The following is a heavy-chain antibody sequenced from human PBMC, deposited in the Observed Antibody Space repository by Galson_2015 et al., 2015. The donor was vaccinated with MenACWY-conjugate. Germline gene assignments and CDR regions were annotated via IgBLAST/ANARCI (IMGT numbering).Heavy chain of an antibody. CDR3: ARTGGSPPRGFDY. Sequence: SLRLSCAASEFTFSSYWMHWVRQAPGKGLVWVSRINSDGSSTSYADTAKGRFTISRDNAKNTLYLQMNSLRAEDTAVYYCARTGGSPPRGFDYWGQGTLVTVSS. CDR2: INSDGSST. D-gene: IGHD1-26*01. CDR1: EFTFSSYW. V-gene: IGHV3-74*01. J-gene: IGHJ4*02.